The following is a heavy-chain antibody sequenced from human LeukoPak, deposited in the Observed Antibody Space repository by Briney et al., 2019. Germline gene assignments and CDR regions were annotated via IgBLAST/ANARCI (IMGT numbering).Heavy chain of an antibody. CDR3: ARDSGMAVLRGDY. D-gene: IGHD6-19*01. CDR2: INPNSGGT. Sequence: GASVKVSCKASGYTFTSYYMHWVRQAPGQGLEWMGWINPNSGGTNYAQKFQGRVTMTRDTSISTAYMELSRLRSDDTAVYYCARDSGMAVLRGDYWGQGTLVTVSS. V-gene: IGHV1-2*02. CDR1: GYTFTSYY. J-gene: IGHJ4*02.